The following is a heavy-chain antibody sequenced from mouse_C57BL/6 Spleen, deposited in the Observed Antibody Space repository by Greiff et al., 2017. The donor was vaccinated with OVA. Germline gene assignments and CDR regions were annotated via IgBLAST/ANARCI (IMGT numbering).Heavy chain of an antibody. V-gene: IGHV5-9-1*02. CDR2: ISSGGDYI. CDR3: TREGVWVYYYGSSYAMDY. J-gene: IGHJ4*01. CDR1: GFTFSSYA. D-gene: IGHD1-1*01. Sequence: VQLKESGEGLVKPGGSLKLSCAASGFTFSSYAMSWVRQTPEKRLEWVAYISSGGDYIYYADTVKGRFTISRDNARNTLYLQMSSLKSEDTAMYYCTREGVWVYYYGSSYAMDYWGQGTSVTVSS.